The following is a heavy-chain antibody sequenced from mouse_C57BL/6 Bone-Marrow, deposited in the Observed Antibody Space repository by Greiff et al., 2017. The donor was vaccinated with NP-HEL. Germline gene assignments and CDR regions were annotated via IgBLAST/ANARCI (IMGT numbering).Heavy chain of an antibody. V-gene: IGHV1-5*01. Sequence: EVQLQQSGTVLARPGALVKMSCTTSGYTFTSYWMHWVKQRPGQGLDWIGAIYPGNSDTSYNQKFKGKAKLTAVTSASTAYMALSSLTNEDSAVYYCTRAGSSDYWGQGTTLTVSS. CDR2: IYPGNSDT. CDR1: GYTFTSYW. D-gene: IGHD1-1*01. CDR3: TRAGSSDY. J-gene: IGHJ2*01.